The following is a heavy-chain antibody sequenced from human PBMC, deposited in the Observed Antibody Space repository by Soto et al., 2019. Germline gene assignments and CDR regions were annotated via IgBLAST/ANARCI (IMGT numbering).Heavy chain of an antibody. Sequence: GGSLRLSCAASGFTFSSYAMTWVRQAPGKGLGWVSGISGSGGSTYYADSVKGRFTISRDNSKNTLFLQMNSLGAEDTAVYYCVKVYVDRAMATPFDYWGQGTLVTVSS. CDR3: VKVYVDRAMATPFDY. CDR2: ISGSGGST. CDR1: GFTFSSYA. D-gene: IGHD5-18*01. V-gene: IGHV3-23*01. J-gene: IGHJ4*02.